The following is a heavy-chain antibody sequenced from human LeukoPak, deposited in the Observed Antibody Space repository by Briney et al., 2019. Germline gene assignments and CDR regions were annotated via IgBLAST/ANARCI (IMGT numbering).Heavy chain of an antibody. CDR2: ISSSSSYI. CDR1: GFTFSSYS. D-gene: IGHD3-22*01. J-gene: IGHJ4*02. CDR3: ARAPAYYYDSSGLN. Sequence: GGSLRLSCAASGFTFSSYSMNWVRQAPGKGLEWVSSISSSSSYIYYADSVKGRFTIPRDNAKNSLYLQMNSLRAEDRAVYYCARAPAYYYDSSGLNWGQGTLVTVSS. V-gene: IGHV3-21*01.